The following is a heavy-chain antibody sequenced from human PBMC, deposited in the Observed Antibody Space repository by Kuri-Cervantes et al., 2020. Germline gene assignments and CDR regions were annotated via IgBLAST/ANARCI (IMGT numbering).Heavy chain of an antibody. J-gene: IGHJ4*02. CDR2: ISWNSGSI. V-gene: IGHV3-9*01. Sequence: SLKISCAASGFTFDDYAMHWVRQAPGKGLEWVSGISWNSGSIGYADSVKGRFTISRDNAKNSLYLQMNSLRAEDTAVYYCARGGRGEDYFDYWGRGTLVRLL. CDR1: GFTFDDYA. D-gene: IGHD3-10*01. CDR3: ARGGRGEDYFDY.